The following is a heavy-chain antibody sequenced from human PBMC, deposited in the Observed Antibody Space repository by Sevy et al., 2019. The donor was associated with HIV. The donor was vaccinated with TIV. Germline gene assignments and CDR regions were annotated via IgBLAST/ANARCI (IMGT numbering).Heavy chain of an antibody. J-gene: IGHJ4*02. CDR2: LSDSGVST. CDR1: GFTSSSYA. V-gene: IGHV3-23*01. Sequence: GGSLRLSCAASGFTSSSYAMSWVRQPPGRGLEWVSTLSDSGVSTYYADSVKGRFTISRDNSKNILYLQMNSLRAEDTAVYYCARDRGTSANSTLFDYWGQGTLVTVS. CDR3: ARDRGTSANSTLFDY. D-gene: IGHD6-25*01.